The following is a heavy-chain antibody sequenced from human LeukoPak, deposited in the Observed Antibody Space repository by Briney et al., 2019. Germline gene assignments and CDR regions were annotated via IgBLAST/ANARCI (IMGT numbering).Heavy chain of an antibody. V-gene: IGHV3-48*01. J-gene: IGHJ4*02. CDR1: GFTFSSYS. Sequence: PGGSLRLSCAASGFTFSSYSMNWVRQAPGKGLEWVSYISSSSSTIYYADSVKGRFTISRDNAKNSLYLQMNSLRAEDTAVYYCAGDPPYGVFDYWGQGTLVTVSS. D-gene: IGHD4-17*01. CDR2: ISSSSSTI. CDR3: AGDPPYGVFDY.